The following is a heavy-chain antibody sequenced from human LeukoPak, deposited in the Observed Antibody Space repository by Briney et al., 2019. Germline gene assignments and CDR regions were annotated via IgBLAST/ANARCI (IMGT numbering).Heavy chain of an antibody. CDR1: GYTLTELS. Sequence: ASVKVSCKVSGYTLTELSMHWVRQAPGKGLEWMGGFDPEDGETIYAQKFQGRVTMTEDTSTDTAYMELSSLRSEDTAVYYCATRRLYCSSISCSLPDYWGQGTLVTVSS. J-gene: IGHJ4*02. D-gene: IGHD2-2*01. V-gene: IGHV1-24*01. CDR3: ATRRLYCSSISCSLPDY. CDR2: FDPEDGET.